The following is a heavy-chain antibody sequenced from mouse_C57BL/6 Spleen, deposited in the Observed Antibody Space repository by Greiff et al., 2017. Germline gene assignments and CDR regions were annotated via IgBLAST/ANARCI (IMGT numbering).Heavy chain of an antibody. J-gene: IGHJ3*01. D-gene: IGHD2-3*01. Sequence: VKLVESGPGLVQPSQSLSITCTVSGFSLTSYGVHWVRQSPGKGLEWLGVIWRGGSTDYNAAFMSRLSITKDNSKSQVFFKMNSLQADDTAIYYCAKGYDGYQAWFAYWGQGTLVTVSA. CDR3: AKGYDGYQAWFAY. CDR2: IWRGGST. CDR1: GFSLTSYG. V-gene: IGHV2-5*01.